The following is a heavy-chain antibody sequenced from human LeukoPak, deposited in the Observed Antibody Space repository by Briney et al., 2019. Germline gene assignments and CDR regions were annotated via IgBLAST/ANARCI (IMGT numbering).Heavy chain of an antibody. J-gene: IGHJ4*02. CDR2: IFMSGST. V-gene: IGHV4-4*07. CDR1: SGSLGSYY. D-gene: IGHD6-6*01. CDR3: AREYSSSSGKALDY. Sequence: SDTLSLTCTVSSGSLGSYYWNWPRQPAGKGLEWVGHIFMSGSTDYNPSLKSRVTMSVDTSKNQFSLKLNSVTAADTAFYYCAREYSSSSGKALDYWGQGTLVTVSS.